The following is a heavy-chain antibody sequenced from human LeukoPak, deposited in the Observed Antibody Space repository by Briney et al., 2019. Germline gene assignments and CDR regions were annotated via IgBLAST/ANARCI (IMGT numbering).Heavy chain of an antibody. J-gene: IGHJ5*02. D-gene: IGHD2-8*01. CDR1: GGSFSSYY. V-gene: IGHV4-4*07. CDR2: IYTSGST. CDR3: ARDVGVPGFDP. Sequence: PSETLSLTCAVYGGSFSSYYWSWIRQPAGKGLEWIGRIYTSGSTNYNPSPKSRVTMSVDTSKNQFSLKLSSVTAADTAVYYCARDVGVPGFDPWGQGTLVTVSS.